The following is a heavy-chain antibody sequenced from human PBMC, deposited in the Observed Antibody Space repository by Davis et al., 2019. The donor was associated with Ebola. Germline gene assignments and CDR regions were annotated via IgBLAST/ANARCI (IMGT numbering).Heavy chain of an antibody. V-gene: IGHV3-23*01. D-gene: IGHD6-6*01. CDR2: IIGSGITI. CDR1: GFSFSNYG. J-gene: IGHJ4*02. Sequence: GESLKISCIASGFSFSNYGMRWVRQAPGKGLEWVSGIIGSGITIDYADSVKGRFTVSRDNSKNALYLQMNSLRVEDTGIYYCVKRTPRSSGWDFWGPGTLVTVSS. CDR3: VKRTPRSSGWDF.